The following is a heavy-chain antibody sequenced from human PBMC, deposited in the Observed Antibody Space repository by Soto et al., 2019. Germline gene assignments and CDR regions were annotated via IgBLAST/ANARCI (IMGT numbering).Heavy chain of an antibody. CDR3: VRVSSSGTNQLDS. CDR2: SRNEARRYTT. CDR1: GFTFRDHY. Sequence: GGSLRLSCAASGFTFRDHYMDWVRQAPGKGLEWLGRSRNEARRYTTEYAASVKGRFTVSRDESSNSLFLQMNSLKAEDTAVYYCVRVSSSGTNQLDSWGQGTLVTVSS. V-gene: IGHV3-72*01. D-gene: IGHD1-26*01. J-gene: IGHJ4*02.